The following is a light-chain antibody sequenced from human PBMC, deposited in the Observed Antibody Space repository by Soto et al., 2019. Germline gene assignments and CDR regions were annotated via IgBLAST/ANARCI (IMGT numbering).Light chain of an antibody. V-gene: IGKV3-20*01. CDR2: SAS. Sequence: EIVLTQSPGTLSLSPGERATLSCRASQSVSSSYLAWYQHKPGQAPRLLIYSASSRATGIPDRFSGSGSGTDFTLTISRLEPEDFAVYYGHQYGSPPQTFGQGTKVEIK. CDR1: QSVSSSY. J-gene: IGKJ1*01. CDR3: HQYGSPPQT.